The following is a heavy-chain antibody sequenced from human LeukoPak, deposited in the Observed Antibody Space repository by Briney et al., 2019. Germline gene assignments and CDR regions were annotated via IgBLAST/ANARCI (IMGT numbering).Heavy chain of an antibody. CDR3: ARDGGWYGMDY. Sequence: SVKVSCKASRGTFSTYAISWVRQATGQGLEWMGGIIPTFGKTNYAQKFQGRVTITADESSSTAYMELTSLRSEDTAVYYCARDGGWYGMDYWGQGTLVTVSS. D-gene: IGHD6-19*01. V-gene: IGHV1-69*01. CDR1: RGTFSTYA. CDR2: IIPTFGKT. J-gene: IGHJ4*02.